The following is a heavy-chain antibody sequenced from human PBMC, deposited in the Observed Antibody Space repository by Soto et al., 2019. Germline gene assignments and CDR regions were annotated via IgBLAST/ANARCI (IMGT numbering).Heavy chain of an antibody. V-gene: IGHV3-30*18. CDR3: AKGLGISALDY. CDR1: GFTFGSYG. Sequence: GGSLRLSCAASGFTFGSYGTHWVRQAPGKGLEWVAVISYDGSNKYYADSVKGRFTISRDNSKNTLYLQMNSLRAEDTAVYYCAKGLGISALDYWGQGTLVTVSS. CDR2: ISYDGSNK. D-gene: IGHD7-27*01. J-gene: IGHJ4*02.